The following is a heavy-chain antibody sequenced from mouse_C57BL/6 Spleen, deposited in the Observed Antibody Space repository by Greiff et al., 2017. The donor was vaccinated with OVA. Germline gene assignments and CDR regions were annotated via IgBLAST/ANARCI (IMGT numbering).Heavy chain of an antibody. CDR3: ARGAYGSSPWYFDV. CDR2: INPNNGGT. D-gene: IGHD1-1*01. V-gene: IGHV1-18*01. CDR1: GYTFTDYN. Sequence: VQLKESGPELVKPGASVKIPCKASGYTFTDYNMDWVKQSHGKSLEWIGDINPNNGGTIYNQKFKGKATLTVDKSSSTAYMELRSLTSEDTAVYYCARGAYGSSPWYFDVWGTGTTVTVSS. J-gene: IGHJ1*03.